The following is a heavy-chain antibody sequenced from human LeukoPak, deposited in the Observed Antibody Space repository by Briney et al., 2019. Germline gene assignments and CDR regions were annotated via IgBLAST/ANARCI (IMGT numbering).Heavy chain of an antibody. J-gene: IGHJ4*02. V-gene: IGHV1-69*06. CDR3: ATSLGGIVGEKKD. CDR1: GGTFSSYA. Sequence: SVKVSCKASGGTFSSYAISWVRQAPGQGLEWMGGIIPIFGTAIYAQKFQGRVTMTEDTSTDTAYMELSSLRSEDTAVYYCATSLGGIVGEKKDWGQGTLVTVSS. D-gene: IGHD1-26*01. CDR2: IIPIFGTA.